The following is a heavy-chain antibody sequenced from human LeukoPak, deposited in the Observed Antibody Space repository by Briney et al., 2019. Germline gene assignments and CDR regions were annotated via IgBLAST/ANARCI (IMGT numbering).Heavy chain of an antibody. J-gene: IGHJ4*02. V-gene: IGHV4-38-2*02. CDR3: ASLHDYSKNY. D-gene: IGHD4-11*01. CDR2: IYYSGST. Sequence: SETLSLTCTVSGFSISSDYYWGWIRQPPGKGLEWIGSIYYSGSTYYNPSPKSRVTISVDTSKNQFSLKLSSVTAADTAVYYCASLHDYSKNYWGQGTLVTVSS. CDR1: GFSISSDYY.